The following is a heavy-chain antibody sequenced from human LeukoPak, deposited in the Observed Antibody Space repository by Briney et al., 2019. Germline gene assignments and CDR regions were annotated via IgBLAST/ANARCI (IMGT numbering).Heavy chain of an antibody. Sequence: SVKVSCKASGGTFSSYAISWVRQAPGQGLEWMGGIIPIFGTANYAQKFQGRVTITADESTSTAYMEPSSLRSEDTAVYYCARGSTVTTGAFDIWGQGTMVTVSS. D-gene: IGHD4-17*01. CDR1: GGTFSSYA. CDR2: IIPIFGTA. V-gene: IGHV1-69*13. J-gene: IGHJ3*02. CDR3: ARGSTVTTGAFDI.